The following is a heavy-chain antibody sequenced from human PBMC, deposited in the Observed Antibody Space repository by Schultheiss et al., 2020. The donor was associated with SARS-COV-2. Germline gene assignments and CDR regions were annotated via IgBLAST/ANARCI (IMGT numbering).Heavy chain of an antibody. CDR2: IYYSGST. Sequence: SETLSLTCTVSGGSISSSSYYWGWIRQPPGKGLEWIGSIYYSGSTNYNPSLKSRVTISVDTSKNQFSLKLSSVTAADTAVYYCASVMNTYYYDSSGYSGFDPWGQGTLVTVSS. CDR1: GGSISSSSYY. J-gene: IGHJ5*02. V-gene: IGHV4-39*01. CDR3: ASVMNTYYYDSSGYSGFDP. D-gene: IGHD3-22*01.